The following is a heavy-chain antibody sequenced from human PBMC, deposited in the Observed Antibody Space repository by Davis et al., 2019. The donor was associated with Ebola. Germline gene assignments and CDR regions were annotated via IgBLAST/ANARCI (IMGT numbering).Heavy chain of an antibody. CDR2: IYYSGST. CDR3: ASLSRAVAGPFDY. D-gene: IGHD6-19*01. Sequence: SETLSLTCTVSGGSISSSSYYWGWIRQPPGKGLEWIGYIYYSGSTNYNPSLKSRVTISVDTSKNQFSLKLSSVTAADTAVYYCASLSRAVAGPFDYWGQGTLVTVSS. J-gene: IGHJ4*02. V-gene: IGHV4-61*05. CDR1: GGSISSSSYY.